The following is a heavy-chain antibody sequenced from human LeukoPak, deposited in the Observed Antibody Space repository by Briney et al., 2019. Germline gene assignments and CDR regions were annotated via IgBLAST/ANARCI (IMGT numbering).Heavy chain of an antibody. CDR2: INPSGGST. D-gene: IGHD3-22*01. J-gene: IGHJ4*02. CDR3: ARDGRPGYDSSGYYFGNGFDY. V-gene: IGHV1-46*01. Sequence: ASVKVSCKASGYTFTSYYMHWVRQAPGQGLEWMGIINPSGGSTSYAQKFQGRVTMTRDTSTSRVYMELSSLRSEDTAVYYCARDGRPGYDSSGYYFGNGFDYWGQGTLVTVSS. CDR1: GYTFTSYY.